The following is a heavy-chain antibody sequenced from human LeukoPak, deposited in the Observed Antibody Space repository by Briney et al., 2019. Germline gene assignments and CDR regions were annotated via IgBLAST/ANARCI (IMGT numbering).Heavy chain of an antibody. CDR1: GFTFSSYA. J-gene: IGHJ4*02. V-gene: IGHV3-23*01. Sequence: GGSLRLSCAASGFTFSSYAMSWVRQAPGKGLEWVSGISGSGGSTYYADSVKGRFTTSRDNSKNTLYLQMNSLRAEDTAVYYCAKGDYDFWSGYYLKVDYWGQGTLVTVSS. CDR2: ISGSGGST. CDR3: AKGDYDFWSGYYLKVDY. D-gene: IGHD3-3*01.